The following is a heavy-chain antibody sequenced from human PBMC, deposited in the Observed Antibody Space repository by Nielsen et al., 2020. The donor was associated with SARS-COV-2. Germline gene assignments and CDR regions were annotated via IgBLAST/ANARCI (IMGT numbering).Heavy chain of an antibody. J-gene: IGHJ4*02. Sequence: WIRQPPGKGPEWIGEINHSGSTNYNPSLKSRVTISVDTSKNQFSLKLSSVTAADTAVYYCARSEDVYSSGWSYWGQGTLVTVSS. CDR2: INHSGST. D-gene: IGHD6-19*01. V-gene: IGHV4-34*01. CDR3: ARSEDVYSSGWSY.